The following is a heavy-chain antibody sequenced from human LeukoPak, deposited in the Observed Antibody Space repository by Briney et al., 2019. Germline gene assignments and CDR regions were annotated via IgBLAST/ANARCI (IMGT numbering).Heavy chain of an antibody. CDR3: ARDPDQIVGANFDY. Sequence: PGGSVRLSCATSGFTFSTYAFSWVRQAPGKGLEWVANINQYGSAKYYVDPVKGRFTISRDNAKNSLYLQMNSLRAEDTAVYYCARDPDQIVGANFDYWGQGTLVTVSS. J-gene: IGHJ4*02. V-gene: IGHV3-7*01. CDR2: INQYGSAK. CDR1: GFTFSTYA. D-gene: IGHD1-26*01.